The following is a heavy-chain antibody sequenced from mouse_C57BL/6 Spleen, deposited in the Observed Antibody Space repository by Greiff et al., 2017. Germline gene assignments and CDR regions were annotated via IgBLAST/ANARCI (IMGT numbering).Heavy chain of an antibody. CDR1: GYTFTSYW. CDR2: IDPSDSYT. CDR3: AGFPYDGYSPDY. J-gene: IGHJ2*01. Sequence: QVQLQQPGAELVMPGASVKLSCKASGYTFTSYWMHWVKQRPGQGLEWIGEIDPSDSYTNYNQKFKGKSTLTVDKATSTAYMQLSSLTSEDSAVYCCAGFPYDGYSPDYWGQGTTLTVSS. V-gene: IGHV1-69*01. D-gene: IGHD2-3*01.